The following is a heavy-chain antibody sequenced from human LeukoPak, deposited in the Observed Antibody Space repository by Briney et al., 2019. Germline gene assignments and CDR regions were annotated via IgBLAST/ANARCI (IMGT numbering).Heavy chain of an antibody. CDR3: ARDGDTAMSIASGGMDV. D-gene: IGHD5-18*01. J-gene: IGHJ6*02. CDR1: GFTVSNNY. V-gene: IGHV3-66*01. Sequence: GGSLRLSCAASGFTVSNNYMSWVRQAPGKGLEWVSVIHYGGSTDYADSVKGRFTISRDNSKNTLHLQMNSLRVEDTAVYYCARDGDTAMSIASGGMDVWGQGTTVTVSS. CDR2: IHYGGST.